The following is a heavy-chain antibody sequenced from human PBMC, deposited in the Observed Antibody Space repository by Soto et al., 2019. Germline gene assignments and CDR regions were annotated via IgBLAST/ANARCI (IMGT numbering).Heavy chain of an antibody. CDR1: GGTFSSYA. V-gene: IGHV1-69*06. Sequence: QVQLVQSGAEVKKPGSSVKVSCKASGGTFSSYAISWVRQAPGQGLEWMGGIIPIFGTANYAQKFQGRVTITADKTTSTAYMELSSLRSEDTAVYYCARDPSYSSSGDRDNYYYYGMDGWGQGTTVTVSS. D-gene: IGHD6-13*01. J-gene: IGHJ6*02. CDR2: IIPIFGTA. CDR3: ARDPSYSSSGDRDNYYYYGMDG.